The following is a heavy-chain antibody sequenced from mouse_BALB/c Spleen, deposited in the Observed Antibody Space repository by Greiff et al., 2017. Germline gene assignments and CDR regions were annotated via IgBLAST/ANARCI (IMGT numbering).Heavy chain of an antibody. Sequence: EVQGVESGGGLVQPGGSLKLSCAASGFDFSRYWMSWVRQAPGKGLEWIGEINPDSSTINYTPSLKDKFIISRDNAKNTLYLQMSKVRSEDTALYYCARPYGNYVPWFAYWGQGTVVTVSA. V-gene: IGHV4-1*02. CDR1: GFDFSRYW. D-gene: IGHD2-1*01. J-gene: IGHJ3*01. CDR3: ARPYGNYVPWFAY. CDR2: INPDSSTI.